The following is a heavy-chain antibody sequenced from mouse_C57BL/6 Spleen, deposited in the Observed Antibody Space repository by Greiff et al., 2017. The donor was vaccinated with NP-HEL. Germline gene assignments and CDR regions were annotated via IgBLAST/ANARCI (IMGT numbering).Heavy chain of an antibody. CDR1: GYTFTSYW. CDR2: INPSSGYT. Sequence: QVQLQQSGAELAKPGASVKLSCKASGYTFTSYWMHWVKQRPGQGLEWIGYINPSSGYTKYNQKFKDKATLTADKSSSTAYMQLSSLTYEDSAVYYCARWDSNFYYAMDYWGQGTSVTVSS. D-gene: IGHD2-5*01. CDR3: ARWDSNFYYAMDY. J-gene: IGHJ4*01. V-gene: IGHV1-7*01.